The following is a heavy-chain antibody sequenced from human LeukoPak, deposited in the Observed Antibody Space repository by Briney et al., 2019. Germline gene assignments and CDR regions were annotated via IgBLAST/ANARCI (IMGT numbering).Heavy chain of an antibody. CDR3: VGDAKGADY. CDR2: INHSGST. V-gene: IGHV4-34*01. D-gene: IGHD3-10*01. CDR1: GGSFSSYD. J-gene: IGHJ4*02. Sequence: SETLSLTCAVYGGSFSSYDWSWIRQPPGKGLEWIGEINHSGSTNYNPSLKRRVTISVATYKNHSSLKMSSVTAEDTAVYYCVGDAKGADYWGQGTLVTVSS.